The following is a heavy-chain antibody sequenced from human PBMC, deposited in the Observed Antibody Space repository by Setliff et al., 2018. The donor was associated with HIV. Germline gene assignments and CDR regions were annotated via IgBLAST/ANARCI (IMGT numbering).Heavy chain of an antibody. CDR3: ARGVQQARGFFYFFDY. CDR2: IYFSDYN. V-gene: IGHV4-31*03. CDR1: GDSISSGSHY. J-gene: IGHJ4*01. D-gene: IGHD3-3*01. Sequence: PSETLSLTCTVSGDSISSGSHYWSWLRQHPEKGLEWIGYIYFSDYNFYNPSLRSRVAISQDTSKNQFSLKLSSVTAADTAVYYCARGVQQARGFFYFFDYWGHGTLVTVSS.